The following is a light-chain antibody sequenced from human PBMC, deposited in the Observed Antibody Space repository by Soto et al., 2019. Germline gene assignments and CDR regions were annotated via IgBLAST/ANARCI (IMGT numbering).Light chain of an antibody. V-gene: IGLV2-23*01. Sequence: QSALTQPASVSGSPGQSITISCTGTSGDVGSDNLVSWYQQHPGKAPKLMIYEGSKRPSGVSNRFSGSTSGNTASLTISGLQAEDEGDYYCCSYAGSSTLGVFGGGTQLTVL. CDR1: SGDVGSDNL. CDR2: EGS. CDR3: CSYAGSSTLGV. J-gene: IGLJ2*01.